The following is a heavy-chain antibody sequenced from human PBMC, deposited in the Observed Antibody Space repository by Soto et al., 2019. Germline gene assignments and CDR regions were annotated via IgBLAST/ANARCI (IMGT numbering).Heavy chain of an antibody. V-gene: IGHV4-4*02. CDR1: GGSIRSPNW. CDR3: ARRSYFDY. CDR2: MHHGGSS. Sequence: QVQLQESGPGLVKPSGTLALTCAVSGGSIRSPNWWSWVRQPPGKGLEWIGEMHHGGSSNYNPSLKSRVTITVDKSKNQFSLKLSSVPAAATAVYYCARRSYFDYWGQGTLVSVSS. J-gene: IGHJ4*02.